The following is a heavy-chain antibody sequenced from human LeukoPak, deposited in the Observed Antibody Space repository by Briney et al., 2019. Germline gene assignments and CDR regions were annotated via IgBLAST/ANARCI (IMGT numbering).Heavy chain of an antibody. J-gene: IGHJ3*02. Sequence: SETLSLTCTVSGGSISSYYWGWIRQPPGKGLEWIGSIYYSGSTYYNPSLKSRVTISIDTSKHQFSLKLSSVTAADTAVYYCAREGGAVAASDALDIWGQGTMVTVSS. V-gene: IGHV4-39*02. D-gene: IGHD6-19*01. CDR2: IYYSGST. CDR1: GGSISSYY. CDR3: AREGGAVAASDALDI.